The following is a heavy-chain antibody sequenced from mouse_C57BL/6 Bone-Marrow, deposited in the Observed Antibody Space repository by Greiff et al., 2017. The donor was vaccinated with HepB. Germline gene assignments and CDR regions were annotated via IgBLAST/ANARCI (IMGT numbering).Heavy chain of an antibody. CDR3: TATPYDYDGY. V-gene: IGHV14-1*01. CDR1: GFNIKDYY. CDR2: IDPEDGDT. Sequence: QLQQSGAELVRPGASVKFSCTASGFNIKDYYMHWVKHRPEQGLEWIGRIDPEDGDTEYAPKFQGQATMTADTSSNTAYLQLSSLTTEDTAVYYCTATPYDYDGYWGQGTTLTVSS. D-gene: IGHD2-4*01. J-gene: IGHJ2*01.